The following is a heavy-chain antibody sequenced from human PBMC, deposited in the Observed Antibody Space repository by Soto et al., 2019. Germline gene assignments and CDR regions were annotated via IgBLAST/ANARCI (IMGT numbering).Heavy chain of an antibody. J-gene: IGHJ3*02. CDR1: GYTFTAYY. CDR2: INPNNGGT. V-gene: IGHV1-2*02. CDR3: ALRYCSGGTCSDDAFDI. Sequence: QVQLVQSGAEVKKPGASVKVSCKASGYTFTAYYIHWVRQAPGQGLEWMGWINPNNGGTNYVQKFQGRVTMTRDTSISTAYMELSRLRSDDTAVYYCALRYCSGGTCSDDAFDIWGQGTMVTVSS. D-gene: IGHD2-15*01.